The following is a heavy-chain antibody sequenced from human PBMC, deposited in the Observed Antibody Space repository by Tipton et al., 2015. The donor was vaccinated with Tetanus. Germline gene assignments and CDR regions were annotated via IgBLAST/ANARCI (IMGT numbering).Heavy chain of an antibody. CDR1: GGSFSEYY. J-gene: IGHJ4*02. V-gene: IGHV4-34*01. CDR2: IHPSGST. D-gene: IGHD1-1*01. Sequence: TLSLTCAVYGGSFSEYYWSWVRQPPGKGLEWIGEIHPSGSTNYNPSLKSRVTISVDTPENQSSLKLRSVTAADTALYYCARGLDQYKSGNYWGQGTLVTVSS. CDR3: ARGLDQYKSGNY.